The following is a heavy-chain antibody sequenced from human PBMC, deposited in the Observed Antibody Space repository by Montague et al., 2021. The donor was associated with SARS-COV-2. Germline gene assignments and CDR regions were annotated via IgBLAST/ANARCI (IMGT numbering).Heavy chain of an antibody. Sequence: SETLSLTCTVAGGSMRDYYWSWIRQPPGEGLEWIGYIDDSGSTDXXPSLSSGVTLSLDTSKNQFSLNLRSVTAADTAFYYCARVHYYTGYVDSWGQGTLVSVSS. CDR2: IDDSGST. J-gene: IGHJ4*02. CDR1: GGSMRDYY. D-gene: IGHD3-22*01. CDR3: ARVHYYTGYVDS. V-gene: IGHV4-59*01.